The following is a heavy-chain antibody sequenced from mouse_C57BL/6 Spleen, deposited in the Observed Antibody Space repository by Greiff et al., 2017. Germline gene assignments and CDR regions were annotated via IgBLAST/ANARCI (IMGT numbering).Heavy chain of an antibody. D-gene: IGHD1-1*01. J-gene: IGHJ2*01. CDR3: ARDYDDVLDY. CDR1: GYTFTDYE. V-gene: IGHV1-15*01. Sequence: VQVVESGAELVRPGASVTLSCKASGYTFTDYEMHWVKQTPVHGLEWIGAIDPETGGTAYNQKFKGKAILTADKSSSTAYMELRSLTSEDSAVYYCARDYDDVLDYWGQGTTLTVSS. CDR2: IDPETGGT.